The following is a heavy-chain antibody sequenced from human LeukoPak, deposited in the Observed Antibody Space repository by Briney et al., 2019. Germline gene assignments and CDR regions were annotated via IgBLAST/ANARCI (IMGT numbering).Heavy chain of an antibody. CDR3: ARLADNWFDP. V-gene: IGHV5-51*01. CDR2: IYPGDSDT. CDR1: GYKFTSSW. J-gene: IGHJ5*02. Sequence: GESLKISCKGSGYKFTSSWIGWVRQLPGKGLEWMGIIYPGDSDTRYSPSFQGQVTISADKSINTAYLQWSLRASDSAMYYCARLADNWFDPWGQGTLVTVSS. D-gene: IGHD6-19*01.